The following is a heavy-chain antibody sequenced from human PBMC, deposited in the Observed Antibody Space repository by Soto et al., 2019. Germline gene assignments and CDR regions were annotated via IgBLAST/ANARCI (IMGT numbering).Heavy chain of an antibody. D-gene: IGHD4-17*01. CDR3: AKWDDYGDRKEAFDI. CDR2: ISWNSGSI. CDR1: GFTFDDYA. V-gene: IGHV3-9*01. Sequence: EVQLVESGGGLVQPGRSLRLSCAASGFTFDDYAMHWVRQAPGKGLEWVSGISWNSGSIGYADSVKGRFTISRDNAKNALYLQMNSLRAEGTALYYCAKWDDYGDRKEAFDIWGQGTMVPGSS. J-gene: IGHJ3*02.